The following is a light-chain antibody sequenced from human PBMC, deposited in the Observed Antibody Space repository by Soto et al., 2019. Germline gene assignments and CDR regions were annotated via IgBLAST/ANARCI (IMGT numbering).Light chain of an antibody. V-gene: IGLV1-40*01. CDR1: SSNIGAGYD. CDR3: QSYDSSLSGYYV. Sequence: QSVLTQPPSVSGAPGQRVTISCTGSSSNIGAGYDVHWYQQLPGTAPELLIYVNSNRPSGVPDRFSGSKSGTSASLAITGLQAEDEADYYCQSYDSSLSGYYVFGTGTKLTVL. CDR2: VNS. J-gene: IGLJ1*01.